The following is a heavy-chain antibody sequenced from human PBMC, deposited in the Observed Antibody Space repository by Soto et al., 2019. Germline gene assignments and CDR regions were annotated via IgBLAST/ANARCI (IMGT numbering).Heavy chain of an antibody. D-gene: IGHD6-19*01. J-gene: IGHJ4*02. CDR1: GGSFSGYY. Sequence: SETLSLTCAVYGGSFSGYYWSWIRQPPGKGLEWIGEINHSGSTNYNPSLKSRVTISVDTSKNQFSLKLSSVTAADTAVYYCARGEAVAGILGDYWGQGTLVTVSS. V-gene: IGHV4-34*01. CDR2: INHSGST. CDR3: ARGEAVAGILGDY.